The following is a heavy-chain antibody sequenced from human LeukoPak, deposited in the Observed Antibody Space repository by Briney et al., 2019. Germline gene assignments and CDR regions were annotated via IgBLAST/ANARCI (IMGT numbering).Heavy chain of an antibody. CDR2: IYYTGGT. J-gene: IGHJ3*02. V-gene: IGHV4-39*01. CDR3: ARLRVEMAAYAFDI. Sequence: PSETLSLTCTVSGGSISSSSYHWGWVRQPPGKGLEWIGSIYYTGGTYYNPSLKSRVTISVDMSKNQFSVKLSSVTAADTAVYYCARLRVEMAAYAFDIWGQGTKVTVS. D-gene: IGHD5-24*01. CDR1: GGSISSSSYH.